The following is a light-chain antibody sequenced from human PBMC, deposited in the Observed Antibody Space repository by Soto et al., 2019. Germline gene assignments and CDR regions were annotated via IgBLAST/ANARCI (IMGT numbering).Light chain of an antibody. Sequence: NFMLTQPHSVSESPGKTVTISCTRSSGSIASNHVQWYQQRPGSAPTTVIYKDNQRPSGVPDRFSGSIDSSSNSASLTISGLKTEDAADYYCQSYDDNNVLFGGRTKLTVL. V-gene: IGLV6-57*04. J-gene: IGLJ2*01. CDR1: SGSIASNH. CDR2: KDN. CDR3: QSYDDNNVL.